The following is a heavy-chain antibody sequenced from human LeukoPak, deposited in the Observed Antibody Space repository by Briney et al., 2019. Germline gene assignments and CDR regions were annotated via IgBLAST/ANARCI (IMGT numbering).Heavy chain of an antibody. J-gene: IGHJ3*02. D-gene: IGHD3-10*01. CDR3: ARGPGGSGSHAAFDI. Sequence: GGSLRLSCAASGFTFSSYSMNWVRQAPGKGLEWVSSISSSSSYIYYVDSVKGRFTISRDNAKNSLYLQMNSLRAEDTAVYYCARGPGGSGSHAAFDIWGQGTMVTVSS. CDR2: ISSSSSYI. V-gene: IGHV3-21*01. CDR1: GFTFSSYS.